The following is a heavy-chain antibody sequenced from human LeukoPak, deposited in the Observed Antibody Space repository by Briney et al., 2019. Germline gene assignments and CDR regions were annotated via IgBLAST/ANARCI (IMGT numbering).Heavy chain of an antibody. CDR3: AREGYSPRDGYNFNFDY. D-gene: IGHD5-24*01. CDR1: GFTFSRYW. J-gene: IGHJ4*02. V-gene: IGHV3-7*01. CDR2: IKQDGSEK. Sequence: GGSLRLSCAASGFTFSRYWLTWVRQAPGKGLEWVANIKQDGSEKYYVDSVKGRFTISRDNAKNSLYLQMNSLRAEDTAVYYCAREGYSPRDGYNFNFDYWGQGTLVTVSS.